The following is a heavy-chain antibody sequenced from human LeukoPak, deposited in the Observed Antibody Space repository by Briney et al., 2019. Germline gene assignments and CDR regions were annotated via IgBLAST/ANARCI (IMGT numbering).Heavy chain of an antibody. Sequence: GESLKISCKGSGYSFTNYWIGWVRQMPGKGLEWMGIIYPGDSDTRYSPSFQGQVTISADKSISTAYLQWSSLKASDTAMYYCARSDRYYDILTGYRPNWFDPWGQGTLVTVSS. CDR1: GYSFTNYW. CDR2: IYPGDSDT. CDR3: ARSDRYYDILTGYRPNWFDP. D-gene: IGHD3-9*01. J-gene: IGHJ5*02. V-gene: IGHV5-51*01.